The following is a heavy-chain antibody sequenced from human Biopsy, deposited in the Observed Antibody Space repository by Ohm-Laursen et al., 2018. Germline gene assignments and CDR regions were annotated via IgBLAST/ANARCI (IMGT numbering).Heavy chain of an antibody. Sequence: SQTLSFTSTVSPASISNYYWTRIRQSPGQGLDWIGYINYTASTNYNPSVKSRVTISVDTSKNQFSLKLNSVTAADTAVYFCARDSRGGHLNTTLITGKNLDSWGQGILVTVSS. CDR2: INYTAST. J-gene: IGHJ4*02. V-gene: IGHV4-59*01. D-gene: IGHD3-16*01. CDR1: PASISNYY. CDR3: ARDSRGGHLNTTLITGKNLDS.